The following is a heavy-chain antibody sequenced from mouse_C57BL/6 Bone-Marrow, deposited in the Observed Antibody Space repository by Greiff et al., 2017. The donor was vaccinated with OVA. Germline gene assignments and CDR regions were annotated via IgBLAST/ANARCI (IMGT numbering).Heavy chain of an antibody. CDR1: GYTFTSYG. J-gene: IGHJ2*01. D-gene: IGHD1-1*01. CDR3: ATLITTVVGGGGFDY. CDR2: IYPRSGNT. Sequence: VHLVESGAELARPGASVKLSCKASGYTFTSYGISWVKQRTGQGLEWIGEIYPRSGNTYYNEKFKGKATLTADKSSSTAYMELRSLTSEDSAVYFCATLITTVVGGGGFDYWGQGTTLTVSS. V-gene: IGHV1-81*01.